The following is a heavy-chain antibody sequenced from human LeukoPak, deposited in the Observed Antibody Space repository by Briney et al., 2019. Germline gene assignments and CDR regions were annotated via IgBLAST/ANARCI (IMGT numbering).Heavy chain of an antibody. CDR1: GFTFSSYV. D-gene: IGHD5/OR15-5a*01. J-gene: IGHJ6*02. Sequence: SGGSLRLSCAASGFTFSSYVMNWVRQAPGKGLEWVSYISSSGSTIYYADSVKGRFTISRDNAKNSLYLQMNSLRAEDTAVYYCARVVFGMDVWGQGTTVTVSS. CDR3: ARVVFGMDV. V-gene: IGHV3-48*03. CDR2: ISSSGSTI.